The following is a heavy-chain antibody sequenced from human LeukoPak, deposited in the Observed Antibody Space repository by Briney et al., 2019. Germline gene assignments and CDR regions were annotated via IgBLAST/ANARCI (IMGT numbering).Heavy chain of an antibody. CDR3: ARADIVATTPYFDY. V-gene: IGHV1-69*06. CDR1: GGTFSSYA. CDR2: IIPIFGTA. J-gene: IGHJ4*02. Sequence: ASVKVSCKASGGTFSSYAISWVRQAPGQGLEWMGRIIPIFGTANYAQKFQGRVTITADKSTSTAYMELSSLRSEDTAVYYCARADIVATTPYFDYWGQGTLVTVSS. D-gene: IGHD5-12*01.